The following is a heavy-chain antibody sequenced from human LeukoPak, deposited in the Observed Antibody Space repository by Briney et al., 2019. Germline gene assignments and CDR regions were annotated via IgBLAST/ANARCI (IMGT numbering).Heavy chain of an antibody. J-gene: IGHJ4*02. D-gene: IGHD4-17*01. CDR1: GFTFNSYS. V-gene: IGHV3-21*01. CDR2: ISSGNSYI. CDR3: TRGGDYGDPTY. Sequence: GGSLRLSCAASGFTFNSYSMNWVRQAPGKGLEWVSSISSGNSYIHYADSVKGRFTISRDNAKNSLYLQMNSLRVEDTGVYYCTRGGDYGDPTYWGQGTLVTVYS.